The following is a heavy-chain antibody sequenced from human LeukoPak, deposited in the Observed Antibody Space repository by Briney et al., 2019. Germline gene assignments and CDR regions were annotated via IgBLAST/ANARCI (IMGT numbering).Heavy chain of an antibody. J-gene: IGHJ3*02. CDR3: TFISTYDAFDI. Sequence: GGSLRLSCAASGFSFGSYWMHWVRQASGKGLEWVGRIRSTGNNYATTYAASVKGRFTISRDDSKNTAYLQMNSLKTEDTAVYYCTFISTYDAFDIWGQGTMVTVSS. D-gene: IGHD3-3*02. V-gene: IGHV3-73*01. CDR2: IRSTGNNYAT. CDR1: GFSFGSYW.